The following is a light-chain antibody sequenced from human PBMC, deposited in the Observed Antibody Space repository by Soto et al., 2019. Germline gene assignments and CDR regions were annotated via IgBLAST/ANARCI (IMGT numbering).Light chain of an antibody. CDR3: QQYGNSPIT. V-gene: IGKV3D-15*02. Sequence: EIVMTQSPATLSVSPGEGATVSCRASQSVSSHLAWYQHKPGQAPRLLIYDASFRATGIPDRFSGSGSGTDFTLTISRLESEDFAVYYCQQYGNSPITFGQGTRLEIK. CDR2: DAS. J-gene: IGKJ5*01. CDR1: QSVSSH.